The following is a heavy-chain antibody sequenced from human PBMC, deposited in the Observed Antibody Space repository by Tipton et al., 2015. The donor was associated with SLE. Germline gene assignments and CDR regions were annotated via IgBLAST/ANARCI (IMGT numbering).Heavy chain of an antibody. D-gene: IGHD3-16*01. V-gene: IGHV4-38-2*02. CDR2: IYHSGST. CDR3: ARGGHLGGLFDY. CDR1: GGSISSYY. J-gene: IGHJ4*02. Sequence: TLSLTCTVSGGSISSYYWGWIRQPPGKGLEWIGSIYHSGSTYYNPSLKSRVTISVDTSKNQFSLKLSSVTAADTAVYYCARGGHLGGLFDYWGQGTLVTVSS.